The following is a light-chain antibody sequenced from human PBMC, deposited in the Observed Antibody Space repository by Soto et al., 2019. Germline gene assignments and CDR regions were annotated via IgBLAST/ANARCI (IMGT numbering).Light chain of an antibody. CDR1: QSLGSW. V-gene: IGKV1-5*01. CDR3: QQYDTFPT. CDR2: DAS. Sequence: DIQMTQSPSTLSASVGDRVTITCRASQSLGSWLAWYQQKPGKAPKLLIFDASSLQSGVPSRFTGSGSGTEFTLTITSLQPDDFATYYCQQYDTFPTFGQGTKVDIK. J-gene: IGKJ1*01.